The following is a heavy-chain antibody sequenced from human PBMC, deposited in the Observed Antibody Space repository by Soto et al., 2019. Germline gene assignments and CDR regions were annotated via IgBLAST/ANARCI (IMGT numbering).Heavy chain of an antibody. Sequence: PCVSLRVPWAAAGFNFDDYGISRVRKAPGKGLEWVSGINWNGGSTGYADSVKGRFTISRDNAKNSLYLQMNSLRAEDTALYHCAREGQLNSGWYVAFDIWGQGTMVTDSS. V-gene: IGHV3-20*01. CDR1: GFNFDDYG. D-gene: IGHD6-19*01. J-gene: IGHJ3*02. CDR2: INWNGGST. CDR3: AREGQLNSGWYVAFDI.